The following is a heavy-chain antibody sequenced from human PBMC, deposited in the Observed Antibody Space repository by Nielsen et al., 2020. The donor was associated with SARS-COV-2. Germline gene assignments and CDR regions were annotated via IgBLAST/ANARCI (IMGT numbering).Heavy chain of an antibody. Sequence: GGSLRLSCAASGSTFSSYGMHWVRQAPGKGLEWVAVISYDGSNKYYADSVKGRFTISRDNSENTLYLQMNSLRAEDTAVYYCAKERDGYNFLVYYYYGMDVWGQGTTVTVSS. CDR3: AKERDGYNFLVYYYYGMDV. CDR1: GSTFSSYG. D-gene: IGHD5-24*01. V-gene: IGHV3-30*18. CDR2: ISYDGSNK. J-gene: IGHJ6*02.